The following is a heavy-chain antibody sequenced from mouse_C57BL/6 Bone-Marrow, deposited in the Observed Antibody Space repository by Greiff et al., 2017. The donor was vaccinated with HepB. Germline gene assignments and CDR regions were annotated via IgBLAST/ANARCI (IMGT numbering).Heavy chain of an antibody. V-gene: IGHV1-15*01. CDR1: GYTFTDYE. D-gene: IGHD1-2*01. CDR3: TRREALTAWYFDV. CDR2: IDPETGGT. Sequence: QVQLQQSGAELVRPGASVTLSCKASGYTFTDYEMHWVKQTPVHGLEWIGAIDPETGGTAYNQKFKGKAILTADKSSSTAYMELRSLTSEDSAVYYCTRREALTAWYFDVWGTGTTVTVSS. J-gene: IGHJ1*03.